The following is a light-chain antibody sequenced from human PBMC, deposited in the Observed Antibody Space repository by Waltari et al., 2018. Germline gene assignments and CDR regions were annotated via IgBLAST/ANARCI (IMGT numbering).Light chain of an antibody. Sequence: NFMLTQPLSVSESPGKTVTISCTRSSGSIATNYVQWYQQRPGSSPTALIYEDNQRPSGVPDRCSGSIDSSSNSASLTISGLKTEDEADYYCQSYDNRNHWVFGGGTKLTVL. J-gene: IGLJ3*02. V-gene: IGLV6-57*01. CDR2: EDN. CDR3: QSYDNRNHWV. CDR1: SGSIATNY.